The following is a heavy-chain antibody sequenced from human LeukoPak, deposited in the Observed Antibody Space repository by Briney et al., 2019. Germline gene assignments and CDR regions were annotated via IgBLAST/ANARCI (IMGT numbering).Heavy chain of an antibody. CDR3: AKDKYEYTSSSFDY. J-gene: IGHJ4*02. CDR2: ISGSGGST. Sequence: GGSLRLSCVASGFTFSSYVMSWVRQAPGKGLEWVSGISGSGGSTYYADSVKGRFTISRDNSNNTLYLQMNSLRADDTAVYYCAKDKYEYTSSSFDYWGQGTQVTVSS. D-gene: IGHD6-6*01. V-gene: IGHV3-23*01. CDR1: GFTFSSYV.